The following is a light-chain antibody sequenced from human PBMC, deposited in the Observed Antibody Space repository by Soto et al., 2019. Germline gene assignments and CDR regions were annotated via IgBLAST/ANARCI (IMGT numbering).Light chain of an antibody. J-gene: IGKJ1*01. V-gene: IGKV3-15*01. Sequence: EIVMTQSPATLSVSPGDRATLSCRASQNVRSNLAWYQQKPGQAPRLLIYDASTRATGIPARFSGSGSGTEFTLTISSLQSEDFAVYYCQQYNNWPRTFGQGTKVEIK. CDR3: QQYNNWPRT. CDR1: QNVRSN. CDR2: DAS.